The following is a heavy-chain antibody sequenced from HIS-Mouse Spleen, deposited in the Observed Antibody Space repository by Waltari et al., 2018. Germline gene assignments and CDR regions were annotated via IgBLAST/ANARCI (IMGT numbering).Heavy chain of an antibody. J-gene: IGHJ4*02. D-gene: IGHD2-8*01. Sequence: EVQMVESGGGLVQPGGYLRISCPASGFAFSRYWMSWVRQAPGKGLEWVANIKQDGSEKYYGDSVKGRFTISRDNAKNSLYLQMNSLRAEDTAVYYCARASNGARDYWGQGTLVTVSS. CDR2: IKQDGSEK. CDR1: GFAFSRYW. CDR3: ARASNGARDY. V-gene: IGHV3-7*01.